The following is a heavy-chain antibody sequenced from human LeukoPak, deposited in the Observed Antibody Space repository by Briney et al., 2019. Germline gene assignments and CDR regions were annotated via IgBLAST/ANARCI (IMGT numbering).Heavy chain of an antibody. Sequence: ASVKVSCKASGYTFTSYDINWVRQATGQGLEWMGWMNPNSDNTGYAQQFQGRITMTRDTSISIVYMELSSLRSEDTAVYYCARDHEVAFDIWGQGTMVTVSS. V-gene: IGHV1-8*01. D-gene: IGHD1-14*01. CDR1: GYTFTSYD. J-gene: IGHJ3*02. CDR3: ARDHEVAFDI. CDR2: MNPNSDNT.